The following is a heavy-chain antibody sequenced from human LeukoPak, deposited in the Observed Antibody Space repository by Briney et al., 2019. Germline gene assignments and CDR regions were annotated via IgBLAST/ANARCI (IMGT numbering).Heavy chain of an antibody. CDR3: ATPADYYDIGT. CDR1: GFTFSDYS. D-gene: IGHD3-22*01. J-gene: IGHJ5*02. Sequence: GGSLRLSCAASGFTFSDYSMNWVRQAPGKGLEWVSYISSSGRSIYYADSVKGRFTVSRDNARNTPFLQMNSLRDEDTALYYCATPADYYDIGTWGQGTLVTVSS. CDR2: ISSSGRSI. V-gene: IGHV3-48*02.